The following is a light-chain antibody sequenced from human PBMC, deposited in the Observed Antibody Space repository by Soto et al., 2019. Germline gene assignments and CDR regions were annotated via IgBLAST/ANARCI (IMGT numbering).Light chain of an antibody. J-gene: IGLJ1*01. Sequence: QSVLTQPASVSGSPGQSIAISCTGVRTDVADGYDYVSWYQQHPGQAPQLIIYDVSNRPSGVSDRFSGSKSGNTASLTISGLQAEDEAEYYCTSYTCSTPFYLFGTGTKVTVL. CDR3: TSYTCSTPFYL. CDR2: DVS. V-gene: IGLV2-14*03. CDR1: RTDVADGYDY.